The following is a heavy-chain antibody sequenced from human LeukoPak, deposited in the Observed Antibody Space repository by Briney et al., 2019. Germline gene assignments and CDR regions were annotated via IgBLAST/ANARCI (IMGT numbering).Heavy chain of an antibody. V-gene: IGHV3-23*01. CDR3: AKDRLFLNYYDSSGYYYDWFDP. D-gene: IGHD3-22*01. CDR1: GFTFSSYA. J-gene: IGHJ5*02. Sequence: GGSLRLSCAASGFTFSSYAMSWVRQAPGKELEWVSAISGSGGSTYYADSVKGRFTISRDNSKNTLYLQMNSLRAEDTAVYYCAKDRLFLNYYDSSGYYYDWFDPWGQGTLVTVSS. CDR2: ISGSGGST.